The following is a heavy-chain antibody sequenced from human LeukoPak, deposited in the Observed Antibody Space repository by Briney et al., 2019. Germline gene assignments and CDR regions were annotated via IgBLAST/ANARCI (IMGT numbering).Heavy chain of an antibody. V-gene: IGHV3-23*01. Sequence: GGSLRLSCAASGFTFNTHAMHWVRQAPGKGLEWVSAIVGRGGRTYYADSVKGRFTISRDNSKNTLYLQMNGLRAEDTAVYYCAKDVPSSGWASDYWGQGSLVTVSS. D-gene: IGHD6-6*01. CDR2: IVGRGGRT. J-gene: IGHJ4*02. CDR1: GFTFNTHA. CDR3: AKDVPSSGWASDY.